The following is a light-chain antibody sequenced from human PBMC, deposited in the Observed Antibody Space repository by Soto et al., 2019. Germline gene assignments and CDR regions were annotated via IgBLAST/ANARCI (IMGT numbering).Light chain of an antibody. CDR3: SSYTTSYFYV. CDR2: GVK. J-gene: IGLJ1*01. Sequence: ALTQPASVSGSPGQSITISCTGSGRDIGAYDYVSWYQQHPGKAPKLIIYGVKNRPSGVSNRFSASKSAFTASLTISGLQTEDEADYYCSSYTTSYFYVFGPGTKVTVL. CDR1: GRDIGAYDY. V-gene: IGLV2-14*01.